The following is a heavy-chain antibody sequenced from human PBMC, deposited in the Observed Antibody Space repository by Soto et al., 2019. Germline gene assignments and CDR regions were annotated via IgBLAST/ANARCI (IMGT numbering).Heavy chain of an antibody. CDR3: ARGGGYDY. CDR2: IYSSGST. CDR1: GVSISSGDDY. J-gene: IGHJ4*02. V-gene: IGHV4-30-4*01. D-gene: IGHD3-22*01. Sequence: QVQLQESGPGLVKPSQTLSLTCIVSGVSISSGDDYWSWIRQPPGKGLEWIGYIYSSGSTYSNPSLRSRATISADPSKNQFSLKLTSVTAADTAVYYCARGGGYDYWGQGALVTVSS.